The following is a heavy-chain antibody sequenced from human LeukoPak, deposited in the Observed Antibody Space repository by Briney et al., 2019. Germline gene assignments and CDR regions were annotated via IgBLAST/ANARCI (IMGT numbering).Heavy chain of an antibody. D-gene: IGHD6-19*01. CDR3: TRYSNGWF. CDR2: IKSKTDGGTT. V-gene: IGHV3-15*01. J-gene: IGHJ4*02. Sequence: GGSLRLSCAASGFIFSNYWMYWVRQAPGKGLEWVGRIKSKTDGGTTDYAAPVKGRFTISRDDSKNTLYLQMNSLKIEDTDVYYCTRYSNGWFWGQGTLATVSS. CDR1: GFIFSNYW.